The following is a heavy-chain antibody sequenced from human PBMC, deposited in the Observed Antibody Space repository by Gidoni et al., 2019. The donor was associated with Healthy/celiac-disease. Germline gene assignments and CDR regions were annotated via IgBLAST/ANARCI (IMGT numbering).Heavy chain of an antibody. J-gene: IGHJ5*02. CDR1: GLTLDDYA. D-gene: IGHD3-22*01. CDR2: ISWNSGSI. V-gene: IGHV3-9*01. Sequence: EVQLVESGGGLVQPGRSLRLSCAASGLTLDDYAMHWVRQAPGKGLELVSGISWNSGSIGYADSVKGRFTISRDNAKNSLYLQMNSLRAEDTALYYCAKDSDDSSGYYYNWFDPWGQGTLVTVSS. CDR3: AKDSDDSSGYYYNWFDP.